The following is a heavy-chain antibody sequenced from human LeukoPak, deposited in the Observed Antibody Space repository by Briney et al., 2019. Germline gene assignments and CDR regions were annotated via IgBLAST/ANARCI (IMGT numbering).Heavy chain of an antibody. V-gene: IGHV1-69*04. Sequence: SVKVSCKSSGGTFSSYAISWVRQPPGPGLEWMGRIIPILGIANYAQKFQGRVTITADKSTSTAYMELSSLRSEDTAVSYCASVLSGIAVAGSFDPWGQGTLVTVSS. CDR3: ASVLSGIAVAGSFDP. CDR2: IIPILGIA. J-gene: IGHJ5*02. CDR1: GGTFSSYA. D-gene: IGHD6-19*01.